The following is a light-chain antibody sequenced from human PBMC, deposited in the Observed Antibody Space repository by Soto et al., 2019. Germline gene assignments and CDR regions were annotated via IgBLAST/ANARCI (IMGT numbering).Light chain of an antibody. V-gene: IGKV1-6*01. Sequence: AIQMTQSPSSLSASVGDRVTITCRASQGIKNDLGWDQQKPGKALKFLIFAASTLQSGVPSRFSGSGFGTEFTLTISCLQPEDFATYYCLQDYTYPWTFGQGTKVEI. J-gene: IGKJ1*01. CDR2: AAS. CDR1: QGIKND. CDR3: LQDYTYPWT.